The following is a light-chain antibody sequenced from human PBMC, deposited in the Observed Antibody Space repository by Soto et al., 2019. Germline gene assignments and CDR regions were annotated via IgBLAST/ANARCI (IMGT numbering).Light chain of an antibody. CDR1: SSNLGSNT. CDR2: GNN. Sequence: QSVLTHPPSASGTPGQRVTISCSGSSSNLGSNTVNWYQQLPGPAPKLLIYGNNQRPSGVPDRFSGSKSGTSASLAISGLQSEYEADYYCAAWDDSLNGLVFCGGTKLTVL. J-gene: IGLJ2*01. V-gene: IGLV1-44*01. CDR3: AAWDDSLNGLV.